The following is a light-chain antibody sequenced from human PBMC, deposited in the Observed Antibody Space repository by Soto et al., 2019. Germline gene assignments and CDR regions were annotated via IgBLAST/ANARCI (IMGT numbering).Light chain of an antibody. Sequence: QSALTQPASVSGSPGQSITISCTGTSSDVGSYNLVSWYQQHPGKAPKLMIYEGSKRPSGVSNRFSGSKSGNTASLTISGLQAEDEADYYCCSYAGNYVFGTGTKVT. J-gene: IGLJ1*01. CDR3: CSYAGNYV. CDR2: EGS. CDR1: SSDVGSYNL. V-gene: IGLV2-23*01.